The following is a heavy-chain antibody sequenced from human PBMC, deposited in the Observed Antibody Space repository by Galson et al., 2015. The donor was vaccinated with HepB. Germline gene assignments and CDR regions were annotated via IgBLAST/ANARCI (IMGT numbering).Heavy chain of an antibody. D-gene: IGHD6-13*01. Sequence: SLRLSCAASGFTFSSYEFNWVRQDPGRGLEWVSHITTGGSTIYYADSVKGRFTMSRDNAKNTLYLQMNSLRAEDTGIYYCVRAHNPFDTSWYDNWFDPWGQGTLVTVSS. V-gene: IGHV3-48*03. CDR2: ITTGGSTI. CDR1: GFTFSSYE. J-gene: IGHJ5*02. CDR3: VRAHNPFDTSWYDNWFDP.